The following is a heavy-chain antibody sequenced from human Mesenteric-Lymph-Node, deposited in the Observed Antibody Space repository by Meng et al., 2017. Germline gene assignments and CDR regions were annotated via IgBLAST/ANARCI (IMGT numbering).Heavy chain of an antibody. Sequence: SETLSLTCAAYGGSFSGYYWSWIRQPPGKGLEWIGEINHSGSTNYNPSLKSRVTISVDTSKNQFSLELSSVTAADTAVYYCARVGGIGSSSWYYGYWGQGTLVTVSS. CDR2: INHSGST. CDR1: GGSFSGYY. J-gene: IGHJ4*02. D-gene: IGHD6-13*01. V-gene: IGHV4-34*01. CDR3: ARVGGIGSSSWYYGY.